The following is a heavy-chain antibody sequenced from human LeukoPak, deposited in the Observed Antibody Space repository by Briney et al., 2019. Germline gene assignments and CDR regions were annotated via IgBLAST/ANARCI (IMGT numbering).Heavy chain of an antibody. V-gene: IGHV1-2*02. CDR2: INPNSGGT. D-gene: IGHD1-26*01. Sequence: ASVKVSCKASGYTFTGYYMHWVRQAPGQGLEWMGWINPNSGGTNYAQKFQGRVTMTRDTSFSTAYMELSRLRSDDTAVYYCARVYSGSYRGQKYFDYWGQGTLVTVSS. J-gene: IGHJ4*02. CDR3: ARVYSGSYRGQKYFDY. CDR1: GYTFTGYY.